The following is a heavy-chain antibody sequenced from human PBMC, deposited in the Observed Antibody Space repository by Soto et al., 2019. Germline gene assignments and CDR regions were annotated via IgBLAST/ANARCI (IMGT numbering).Heavy chain of an antibody. CDR2: IDPSDSYT. D-gene: IGHD2-2*01. CDR1: GYSFTIYW. V-gene: IGHV5-10-1*01. CDR3: ARHDIVVVPAAIYYGMDV. J-gene: IGHJ6*02. Sequence: GESLKISCKGSGYSFTIYWISWVRQMPGKGLEWMGRIDPSDSYTNYSPSFQGHVTISADKSISTAYLQWSSLKASDTAMYYCARHDIVVVPAAIYYGMDVWGQGTTVTVSS.